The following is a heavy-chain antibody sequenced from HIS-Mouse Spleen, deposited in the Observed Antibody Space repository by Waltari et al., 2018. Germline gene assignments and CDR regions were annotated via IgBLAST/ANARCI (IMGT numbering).Heavy chain of an antibody. J-gene: IGHJ4*02. CDR1: GFSLSTSGMC. D-gene: IGHD6-19*01. CDR3: ARIAEGYSSGWYAFDY. V-gene: IGHV2-70*15. Sequence: QVTLRESGPALVKPTQTLTLTCTFSGFSLSTSGMCVSWIRQPPGKALEWLARIVWDDDKYYSTSLKTRRTISKDTSKHQVVLTMTNMDPVDTATYYCARIAEGYSSGWYAFDYWGQGTLVTVSS. CDR2: IVWDDDK.